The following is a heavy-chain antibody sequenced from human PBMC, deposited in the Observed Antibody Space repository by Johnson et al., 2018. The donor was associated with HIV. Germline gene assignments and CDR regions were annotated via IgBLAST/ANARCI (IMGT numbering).Heavy chain of an antibody. D-gene: IGHD3-22*01. Sequence: VQLVESGGGVVQPGGSLRLSCAASGFTFSSYDMHWVRQATGKGLEWVSAIGTAGDTYYADSVKGRFTISRDNSKNTLYLQMNSLRAEDTAVYYCAKAPLSGYEDAFDIWGQGTMVTVSS. V-gene: IGHV3-13*01. J-gene: IGHJ3*02. CDR2: IGTAGDT. CDR3: AKAPLSGYEDAFDI. CDR1: GFTFSSYD.